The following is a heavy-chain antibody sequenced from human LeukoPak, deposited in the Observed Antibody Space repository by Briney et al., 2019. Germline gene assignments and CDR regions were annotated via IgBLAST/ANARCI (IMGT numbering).Heavy chain of an antibody. CDR1: GGSISSYY. J-gene: IGHJ3*02. V-gene: IGHV4-59*12. D-gene: IGHD3-3*01. CDR2: IYYSGST. CDR3: AIERSFGVVIISDDAFDI. Sequence: PSETLSLTCTVSGGSISSYYWSWIRQPPGKGLEWIGYIYYSGSTNYNPSLKSRVTISVDTSKNLFSLKLSSVTAAGTAVYYCAIERSFGVVIISDDAFDIWGQGTMVTVSS.